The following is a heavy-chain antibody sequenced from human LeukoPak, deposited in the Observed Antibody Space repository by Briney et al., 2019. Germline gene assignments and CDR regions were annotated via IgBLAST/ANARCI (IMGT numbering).Heavy chain of an antibody. D-gene: IGHD1-26*01. CDR3: AKGVGATAPYYYYYMDV. Sequence: PGGSLRLSCAASGFTFSSYWMHWVRQAPGKGLVWVSRINSDGSSTIYADSVKGRFTISSDNAKKRLYLQMNSLRAEDTAVYYCAKGVGATAPYYYYYMDVWGKGTTVTVSS. J-gene: IGHJ6*03. V-gene: IGHV3-74*01. CDR2: INSDGSST. CDR1: GFTFSSYW.